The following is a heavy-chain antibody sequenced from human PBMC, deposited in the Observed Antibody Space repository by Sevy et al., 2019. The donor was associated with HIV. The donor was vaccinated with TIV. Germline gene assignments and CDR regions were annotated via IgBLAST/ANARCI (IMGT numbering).Heavy chain of an antibody. Sequence: ASVKVSCKVSGYTLSQLSMHWVRLAPGKGLEWMGSFDPEDDETIYAQKFQGRVTMTEDTSTDTAYMELSSLRSEDTAVYYCATTKDYYERRGDPFDYWGQGTLVTVSS. V-gene: IGHV1-24*01. J-gene: IGHJ4*02. CDR2: FDPEDDET. CDR3: ATTKDYYERRGDPFDY. D-gene: IGHD3-22*01. CDR1: GYTLSQLS.